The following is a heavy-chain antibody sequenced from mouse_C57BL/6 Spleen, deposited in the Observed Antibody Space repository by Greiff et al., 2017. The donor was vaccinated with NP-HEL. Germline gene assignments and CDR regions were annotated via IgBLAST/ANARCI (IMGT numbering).Heavy chain of an antibody. CDR1: GYTFTSYD. D-gene: IGHD1-1*01. J-gene: IGHJ3*01. CDR3: ARPPYYYGSSPWFAY. CDR2: IYPRDGST. Sequence: QVQLQQSGPELVKPGASVKLSCKASGYTFTSYDINWVKQRPGQGLEWIGWIYPRDGSTKYNEKFKGKATLTVDTSSSTAYMELHSLTSEDSAVYFCARPPYYYGSSPWFAYWGQGTLVTVSA. V-gene: IGHV1-85*01.